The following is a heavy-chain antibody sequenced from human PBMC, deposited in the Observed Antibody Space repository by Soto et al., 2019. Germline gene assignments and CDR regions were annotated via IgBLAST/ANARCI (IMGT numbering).Heavy chain of an antibody. CDR3: VRDSGAELSSS. CDR2: IVPIYRTA. J-gene: IGHJ4*02. D-gene: IGHD6-13*01. Sequence: GASVKVSCKASGGTFSSYRINWLRQAPGQGLEWVGGIVPIYRTADYAQKFQGRVTITADESARTSYMELRSLKSQDTAVYYCVRDSGAELSSSWGQGTLVTVSS. V-gene: IGHV1-69*13. CDR1: GGTFSSYR.